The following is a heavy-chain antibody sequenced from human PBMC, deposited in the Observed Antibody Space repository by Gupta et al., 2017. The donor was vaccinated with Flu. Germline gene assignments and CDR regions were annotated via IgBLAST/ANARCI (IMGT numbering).Heavy chain of an antibody. D-gene: IGHD3-22*01. CDR1: GFTFSNAW. J-gene: IGHJ6*02. V-gene: IGHV3-15*01. CDR3: TTALDYYDSSGYPRDYYYGMDV. CDR2: IKSKTDGGTT. Sequence: EVQLVESGGGLVKPGGSLRLSCAASGFTFSNAWMSWVRQAPGKGLEWVGRIKSKTDGGTTDYAAPVKGRFTISRDDSKNTLYLQMNSLKAEDTAVYYCTTALDYYDSSGYPRDYYYGMDVWGQGTTVTVSS.